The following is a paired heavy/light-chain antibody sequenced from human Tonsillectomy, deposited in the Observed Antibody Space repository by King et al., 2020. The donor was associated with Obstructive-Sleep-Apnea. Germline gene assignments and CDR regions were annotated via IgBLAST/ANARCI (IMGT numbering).Light chain of an antibody. Sequence: EIVLTQSPGTLSLSPGERATLSCRASQTISSNYLAWYQQKPGQAPRLLIFRASSRATGIPDRFSGSGSGTDFTLTISRLEPEDLAVFYCQQYASSPYTFGQGTKLEIK. CDR3: QQYASSPYT. CDR2: RAS. J-gene: IGKJ2*01. V-gene: IGKV3-20*01. CDR1: QTISSNY.
Heavy chain of an antibody. V-gene: IGHV5-10-1*03. CDR2: IDPSDSYT. D-gene: IGHD6-13*01. Sequence: EVQLVQSGAEVKKPGESLRISCKGSGYFFTTYWISWVRQMSGKGLEWMGRIDPSDSYTSYSPSFQGHVSISVDKSTNTAFLQWSSLKASDTAMYYCGRHHRTAGGALLSYWGQGTLVTVSS. CDR3: GRHHRTAGGALLSY. CDR1: GYFFTTYW. J-gene: IGHJ4*02.